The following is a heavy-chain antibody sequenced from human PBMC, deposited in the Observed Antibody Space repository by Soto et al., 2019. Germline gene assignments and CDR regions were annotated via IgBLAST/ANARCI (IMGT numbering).Heavy chain of an antibody. J-gene: IGHJ5*02. CDR1: GFTFSTYN. D-gene: IGHD2-15*01. CDR2: IDTSSSYI. CDR3: VRQQYDFLVDP. Sequence: GGSLRLSCAGSGFTFSTYNMNWVRQAPGKGLEWVASIDTSSSYIYYADSVKGRFTISRDNGKNSLYLQMNSLRAEDTALYYCVRQQYDFLVDPWGQGTLVTSPQ. V-gene: IGHV3-21*01.